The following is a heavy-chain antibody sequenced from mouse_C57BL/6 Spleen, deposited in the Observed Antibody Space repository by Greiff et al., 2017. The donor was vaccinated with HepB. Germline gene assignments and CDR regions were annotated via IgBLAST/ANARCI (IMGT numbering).Heavy chain of an antibody. J-gene: IGHJ2*01. Sequence: VQLQQSGAELVRPGASVKLSCTASGFNIKDYYMHWVKQRPEQGLGWIGRIDPEDGDTEYAPKFQGEAPMTANTSSNADYLQLIRLTSEDTAVDYWNTYGYDDYFDDWGKGTTLTVSS. CDR3: NTYGYDDYFDD. V-gene: IGHV14-1*01. D-gene: IGHD2-2*01. CDR1: GFNIKDYY. CDR2: IDPEDGDT.